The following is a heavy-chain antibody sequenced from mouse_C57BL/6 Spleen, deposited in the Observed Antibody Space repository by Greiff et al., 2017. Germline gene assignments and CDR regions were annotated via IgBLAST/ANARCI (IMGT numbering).Heavy chain of an antibody. J-gene: IGHJ4*01. D-gene: IGHD2-12*01. CDR3: AVVLYSYYYALDY. Sequence: EVQLQESVAELVRPGASVKLSCTASGFNIKNTYMHWVKQRPEQGLEWIGRIDPANGNTKYAPKFQGKATITADTSSNTAYLQLSSLTSEDTAIYYCAVVLYSYYYALDYWGQGTSVTVSS. CDR1: GFNIKNTY. V-gene: IGHV14-3*01. CDR2: IDPANGNT.